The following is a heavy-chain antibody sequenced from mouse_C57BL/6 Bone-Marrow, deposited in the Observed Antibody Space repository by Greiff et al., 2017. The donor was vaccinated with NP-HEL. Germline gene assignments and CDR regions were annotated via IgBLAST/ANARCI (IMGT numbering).Heavy chain of an antibody. D-gene: IGHD2-5*01. CDR3: AKDSYYSNYFDY. Sequence: EVQLVESGPGLVKPSQSLSLTCSVTGYSITSGYYWNWIRQFPGNKLEWMGYISYDGSNNYNPSLKNRISITRDTSKNQFFLKLNSVTTEDTATYYCAKDSYYSNYFDYWGQGTTLTVSS. CDR2: ISYDGSN. J-gene: IGHJ2*01. V-gene: IGHV3-6*01. CDR1: GYSITSGYY.